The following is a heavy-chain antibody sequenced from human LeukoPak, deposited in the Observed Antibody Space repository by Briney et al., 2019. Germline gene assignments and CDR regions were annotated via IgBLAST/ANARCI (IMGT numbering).Heavy chain of an antibody. CDR1: GYTFTSYG. J-gene: IGHJ3*02. CDR2: ISAYNGNT. Sequence: ASVKVTRKSSGYTFTSYGISWVRQAPGQGLEWMGCISAYNGNTNYARKLQGRVTMTTDTSTSRAYMELRSLRSDDTAVYYCARVLYYDYVWGSYRPDAFDIWGQGTMVTVSS. CDR3: ARVLYYDYVWGSYRPDAFDI. D-gene: IGHD3-16*02. V-gene: IGHV1-18*01.